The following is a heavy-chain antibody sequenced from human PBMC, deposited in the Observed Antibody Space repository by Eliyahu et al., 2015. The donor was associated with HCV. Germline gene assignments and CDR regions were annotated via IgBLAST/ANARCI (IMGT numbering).Heavy chain of an antibody. D-gene: IGHD3-22*01. CDR2: ISGSGGST. V-gene: IGHV3-23*01. CDR1: GFXFSSYA. J-gene: IGHJ4*02. Sequence: EVQLLESGGGLVQPGGSLRLSCAASGFXFSSYAMSWVRQAPGKGLGWVSAISGSGGSTYYADSVKGRFTISRDNSKNTLYLQMNSLRAEDTAVYYCAKDGITMIVVVTMAYFDYWGQGTLVTVSS. CDR3: AKDGITMIVVVTMAYFDY.